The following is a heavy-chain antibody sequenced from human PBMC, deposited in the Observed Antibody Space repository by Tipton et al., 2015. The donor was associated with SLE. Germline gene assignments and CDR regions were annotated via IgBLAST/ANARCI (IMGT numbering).Heavy chain of an antibody. J-gene: IGHJ3*02. Sequence: TLSLTCTVSGASIGTSNYYWSWIRQPPGKGLEWIGGINHSGNTYYNPSLKSRVTISVDTSKKQFSLKLSSVTAADTAVYYCAREDVGVMVEASFDIWGQGTMVTVSS. CDR1: GASIGTSNYY. CDR2: INHSGNT. V-gene: IGHV4-39*07. CDR3: AREDVGVMVEASFDI. D-gene: IGHD2-15*01.